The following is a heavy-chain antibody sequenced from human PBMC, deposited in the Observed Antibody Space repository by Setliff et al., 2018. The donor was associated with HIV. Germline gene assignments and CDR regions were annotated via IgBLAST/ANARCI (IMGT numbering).Heavy chain of an antibody. J-gene: IGHJ4*02. CDR1: GGTFTMSA. Sequence: ASVKVSCKASGGTFTMSAFNWVRQAPGQGLEWMGWINPHSGDTNYAQKFQGRVTMTGDTSTNTLYMELSSLRSEDTAVYYCARGWEGGMDYWGQGTLVTVSS. CDR2: INPHSGDT. V-gene: IGHV1-8*01. D-gene: IGHD1-26*01. CDR3: ARGWEGGMDY.